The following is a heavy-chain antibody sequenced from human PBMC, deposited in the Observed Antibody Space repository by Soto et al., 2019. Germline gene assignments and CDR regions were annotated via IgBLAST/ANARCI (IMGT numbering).Heavy chain of an antibody. V-gene: IGHV4-39*07. Sequence: SETLSLTCTVSGGSISSSSYYWGWIRQPPGKGLEWIGSIYYSGSTYYNPSLKSRVTISVDTSKNQFSLKLSSVTAADTALYYCARDTGLAPTVWGYWGHGTQVTVSS. CDR1: GGSISSSSYY. CDR3: ARDTGLAPTVWGY. D-gene: IGHD7-27*01. J-gene: IGHJ4*03. CDR2: IYYSGST.